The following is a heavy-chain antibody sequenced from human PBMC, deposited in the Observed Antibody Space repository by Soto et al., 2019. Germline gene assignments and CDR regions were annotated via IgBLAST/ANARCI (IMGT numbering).Heavy chain of an antibody. CDR1: GFTFSSYA. CDR2: ISYDGSNK. D-gene: IGHD2-15*01. J-gene: IGHJ4*02. CDR3: ARAAGYCSGGSCYGHFDY. V-gene: IGHV3-30-3*01. Sequence: PGGSLRLSCAASGFTFSSYAMHWVRQAPGKGLEWVAVISYDGSNKYYADSVKGRFTISRDNSKNTLYLQMNSLRAEDTAVYYCARAAGYCSGGSCYGHFDYWGQGT.